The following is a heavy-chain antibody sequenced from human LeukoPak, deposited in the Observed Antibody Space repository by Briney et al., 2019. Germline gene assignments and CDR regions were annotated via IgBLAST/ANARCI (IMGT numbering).Heavy chain of an antibody. CDR3: AKQDTGYSSVGYDY. CDR1: EFTFSSYS. D-gene: IGHD6-25*01. Sequence: GGSLRLSCAASEFTFSSYSMNWVRQAPGKGLEWVSYITNSGNSKSYADSVKGRFTISGDNTKNSLYLQMNGLRAEDTAVYYCAKQDTGYSSVGYDYWGQGTLVTVSS. J-gene: IGHJ4*02. V-gene: IGHV3-48*01. CDR2: ITNSGNSK.